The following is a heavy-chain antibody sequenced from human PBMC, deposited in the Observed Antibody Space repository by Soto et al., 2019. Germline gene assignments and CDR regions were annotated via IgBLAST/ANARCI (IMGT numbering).Heavy chain of an antibody. V-gene: IGHV4-34*01. D-gene: IGHD2-2*01. J-gene: IGHJ3*01. CDR3: ARVFCTTTTCYDDLYETGPRHAFDV. CDR1: GGSFSGYY. Sequence: SETLSLTCAVYGGSFSGYYWTWIRQPPGTGLEWIGEINHSGSTNYNPSLKSRVTISVDTSKNQFSLKLTSVTAADTAVYYCARVFCTTTTCYDDLYETGPRHAFDVWDQGTMVTVSS. CDR2: INHSGST.